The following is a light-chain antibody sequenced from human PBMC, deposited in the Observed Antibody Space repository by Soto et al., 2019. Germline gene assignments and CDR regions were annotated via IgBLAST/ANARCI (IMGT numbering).Light chain of an antibody. V-gene: IGLV2-8*01. J-gene: IGLJ1*01. Sequence: QSALTQPPSASGSPGQSVTISCTGTSSDVGSYNYVSWYQQHPGKAPKLMIYEVSKRPSGVPDRFSGSKSGNTASLTVSGLQAEDEADYYCCSYAHRSPPLYVFGTGTKLTVL. CDR2: EVS. CDR3: CSYAHRSPPLYV. CDR1: SSDVGSYNY.